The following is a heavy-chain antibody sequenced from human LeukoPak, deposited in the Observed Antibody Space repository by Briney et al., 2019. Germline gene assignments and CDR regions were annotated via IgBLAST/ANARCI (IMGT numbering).Heavy chain of an antibody. D-gene: IGHD2-21*02. V-gene: IGHV3-30*02. CDR3: AKDINFHCRGDGSDS. J-gene: IGHJ4*02. CDR1: GFTFTNFG. Sequence: GGSLRLSCVTSGFTFTNFGMHWVRQAPGKGLEWVAFIQIDGRNQYYADSVKGRFTISRDNSNNTLSLQMNSLRAEDTAVYYCAKDINFHCRGDGSDSWGQGTLVTVSS. CDR2: IQIDGRNQ.